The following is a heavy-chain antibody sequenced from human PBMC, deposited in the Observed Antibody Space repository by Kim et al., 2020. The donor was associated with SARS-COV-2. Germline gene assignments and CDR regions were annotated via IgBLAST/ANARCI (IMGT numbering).Heavy chain of an antibody. Sequence: GGSLRLSCAASGFIFSSYWMTWVRQAPGKGLEWVSNIKKDGSEKYYVDSVKGRFTISRDNAKNSLYLQMNSLRGEDTAVYYCAREGGTYGDAPFDYWGQGTLVTVSS. CDR3: AREGGTYGDAPFDY. V-gene: IGHV3-7*01. CDR1: GFIFSSYW. J-gene: IGHJ4*02. CDR2: IKKDGSEK. D-gene: IGHD4-17*01.